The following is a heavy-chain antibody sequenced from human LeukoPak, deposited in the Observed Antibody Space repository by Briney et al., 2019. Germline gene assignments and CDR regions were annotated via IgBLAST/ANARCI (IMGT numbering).Heavy chain of an antibody. CDR2: ISSSSGYI. CDR3: ARSVVRGHFNY. J-gene: IGHJ4*02. D-gene: IGHD3-10*01. CDR1: GFTFSSYS. Sequence: GGSLRLSCAASGFTFSSYSMNWVRQAPGKGLEWVSYISSSSGYIYYADSVKGRFTISRDDAKNSLYLQMNSLRAEDTAVYYCARSVVRGHFNYWGQGTLVTVSS. V-gene: IGHV3-21*01.